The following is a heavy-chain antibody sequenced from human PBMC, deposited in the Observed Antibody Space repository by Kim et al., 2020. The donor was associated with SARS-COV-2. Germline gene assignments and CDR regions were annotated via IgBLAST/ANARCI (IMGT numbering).Heavy chain of an antibody. CDR1: GFTFSSYA. D-gene: IGHD1-26*01. CDR3: ARGQIVGATYFDY. V-gene: IGHV3-30-3*01. J-gene: IGHJ4*02. CDR2: ISYDGSNK. Sequence: GGSLRLSCAASGFTFSSYAMHWVRQAPGKGLEWVAVISYDGSNKYYADSVKGRFTISRDNSKNTLYLQMNSLRAEDTAVYYCARGQIVGATYFDYWGQGTLVTVSS.